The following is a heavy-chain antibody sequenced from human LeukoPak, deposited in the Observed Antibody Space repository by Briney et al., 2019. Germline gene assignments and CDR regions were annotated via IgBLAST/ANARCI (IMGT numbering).Heavy chain of an antibody. J-gene: IGHJ4*02. Sequence: PGGSLRLSCAASGFTFSSYAMSWVRQAPGKGLEWVSAISGSGGSTYYADSVKGRFTISRDNAKNSLSLQMNSLRAEDTALYYCVRHGNWNFDYWGQGTLVTVSS. CDR2: ISGSGGST. CDR3: VRHGNWNFDY. D-gene: IGHD1-1*01. CDR1: GFTFSSYA. V-gene: IGHV3-23*01.